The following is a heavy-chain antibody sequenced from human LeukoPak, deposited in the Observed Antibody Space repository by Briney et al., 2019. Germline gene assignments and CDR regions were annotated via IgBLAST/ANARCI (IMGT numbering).Heavy chain of an antibody. CDR3: ARVGRALEWLFVPDYYYYCMDV. D-gene: IGHD3-3*01. CDR1: GYTFTSYG. V-gene: IGHV1-18*01. J-gene: IGHJ6*03. CDR2: ISAYNGNT. Sequence: GASVKVSCKASGYTFTSYGISWVRQAPGQGLEWMGWISAYNGNTNYAQKLQGRVTMTTDTSTSTAYMELRSLRSDDTAVYYCARVGRALEWLFVPDYYYYCMDVWGKGTTVTVSS.